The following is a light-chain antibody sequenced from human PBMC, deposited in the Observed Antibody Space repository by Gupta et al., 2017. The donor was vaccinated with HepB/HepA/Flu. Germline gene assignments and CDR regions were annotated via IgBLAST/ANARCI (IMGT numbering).Light chain of an antibody. V-gene: IGLV1-44*01. Sequence: SVVTKPPSASGTHGQRVTISCSGCSSKIGGNTLNWFQQFPGAAPILLIYSNDQRPSGVPDRFSGSKSFTSASLAISCLQSEDEAVYYCAVWNYGVNHWVFGGGTKLTVL. CDR3: AVWNYGVNHWV. CDR2: SND. J-gene: IGLJ3*02. CDR1: SSKIGGNT.